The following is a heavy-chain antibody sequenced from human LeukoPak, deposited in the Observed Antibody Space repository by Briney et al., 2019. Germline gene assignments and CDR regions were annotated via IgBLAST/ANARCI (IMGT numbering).Heavy chain of an antibody. J-gene: IGHJ4*02. CDR1: GGSISSNSYY. D-gene: IGHD2-2*01. CDR2: INYSGTT. CDR3: ARVDIAVVPSASFDY. V-gene: IGHV4-39*07. Sequence: SETLSLTCTVSGGSISSNSYYWGWIRQPPGKGLEWIGSINYSGTTYYNPSLKSRVTVSVDTSKNQFFLKVSSVTAADTVVYYCARVDIAVVPSASFDYWGQGTLVTVSS.